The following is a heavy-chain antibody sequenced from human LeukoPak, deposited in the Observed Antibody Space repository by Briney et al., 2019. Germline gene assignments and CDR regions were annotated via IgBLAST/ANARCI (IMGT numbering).Heavy chain of an antibody. V-gene: IGHV4-30-4*08. J-gene: IGHJ3*02. CDR2: IYYSGNT. Sequence: LRLSCAASGFTFSSYEMNWIRQPPGKGLEWIGYIYYSGNTYYNPSLKSRLTISLDTSKNQFSLRLTSATAADTAVYYCARARRFAAAGTTAFDIWGQGTMVTVSS. D-gene: IGHD6-13*01. CDR3: ARARRFAAAGTTAFDI. CDR1: GFTFSSYEMN.